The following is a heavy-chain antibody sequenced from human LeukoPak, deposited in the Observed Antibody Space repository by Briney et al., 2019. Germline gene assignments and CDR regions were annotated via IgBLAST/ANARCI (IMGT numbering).Heavy chain of an antibody. J-gene: IGHJ4*02. Sequence: PGRSLRRSCTASGFTFGDYAMSWVRQAPGKGLEWVGFIRSKAYGGTTECAASVKGRFTISRDDSKSIAYLQMNSLKTEDTAVYYCTRDGSWYGITIFGVVIPPADYWGQGTLVTVSS. CDR1: GFTFGDYA. D-gene: IGHD3-3*01. CDR3: TRDGSWYGITIFGVVIPPADY. V-gene: IGHV3-49*04. CDR2: IRSKAYGGTT.